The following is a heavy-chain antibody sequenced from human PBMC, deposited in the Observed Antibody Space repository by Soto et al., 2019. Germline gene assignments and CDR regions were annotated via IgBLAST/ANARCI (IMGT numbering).Heavy chain of an antibody. CDR1: GFIFSGFY. V-gene: IGHV3-11*01. D-gene: IGHD4-4*01. Sequence: PGGSLRLSCVPSGFIFSGFYMAWIRQAPGRGLEWISYISGSSHATKYADSVKGRFTVSRDNAKNSLYLQMDSLRAEDTAVYYCARDFSNFGLDHWGQGTLVTVSS. J-gene: IGHJ4*02. CDR3: ARDFSNFGLDH. CDR2: ISGSSHAT.